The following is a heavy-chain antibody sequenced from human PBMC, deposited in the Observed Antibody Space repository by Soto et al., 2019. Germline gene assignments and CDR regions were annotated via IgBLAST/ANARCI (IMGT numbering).Heavy chain of an antibody. CDR3: AKGYCSSTSCYNYFDY. J-gene: IGHJ4*02. Sequence: ETLSLTCAVYGGSFSGYYWSWIRQPPGKGLEWIGEINHSGSTNYNPSLKSRVTISVDTSKNQFSLKLSSVTAADTAVYYCAKGYCSSTSCYNYFDYWGQGTLVTVSS. V-gene: IGHV4-34*01. D-gene: IGHD2-2*02. CDR1: GGSFSGYY. CDR2: INHSGST.